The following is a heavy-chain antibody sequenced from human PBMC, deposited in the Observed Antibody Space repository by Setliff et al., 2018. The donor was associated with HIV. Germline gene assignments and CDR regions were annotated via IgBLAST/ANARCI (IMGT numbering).Heavy chain of an antibody. J-gene: IGHJ3*02. V-gene: IGHV1-18*01. CDR3: ARDRGVYCISSSCYSPVDAFDI. CDR1: GYTFSTYG. Sequence: ASLKVSCKASGYTFSTYGISWVRQAPGQGLEWMGWISAYNGNTNYAQKLQGRVTVTTDTSTSTAYMELRSLRSDDTAVYYCARDRGVYCISSSCYSPVDAFDIWGQGTMVTVSS. D-gene: IGHD2-2*01. CDR2: ISAYNGNT.